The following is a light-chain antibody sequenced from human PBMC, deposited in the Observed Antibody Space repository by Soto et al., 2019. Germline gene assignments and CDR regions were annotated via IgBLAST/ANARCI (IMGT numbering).Light chain of an antibody. J-gene: IGKJ3*01. Sequence: EIDLTHSPGTLSLSPWEIATHSCRASQSVSSSYLAWYQQKPGQAPRLLIYGASSRATGIPDRFSGSGSGTDFTLTISRLEPEDFAVYYCQPYGSSPPFTFGPGTKVDIK. CDR2: GAS. CDR3: QPYGSSPPFT. CDR1: QSVSSSY. V-gene: IGKV3-20*01.